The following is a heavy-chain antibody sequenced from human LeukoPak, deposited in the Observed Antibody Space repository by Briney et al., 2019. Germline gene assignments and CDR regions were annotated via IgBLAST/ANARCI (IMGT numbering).Heavy chain of an antibody. Sequence: GGSLRLSCAASGFTVSSNYMSWVRQAPGKGLEGVSVIYSGGSTYYADSVKGRFTISRDNSKNTLYLQMNSLRAEDTAVYYCARETGDYDTSNAFDIWGQGTMVTVSS. J-gene: IGHJ3*02. CDR3: ARETGDYDTSNAFDI. V-gene: IGHV3-53*01. D-gene: IGHD4-17*01. CDR2: IYSGGST. CDR1: GFTVSSNY.